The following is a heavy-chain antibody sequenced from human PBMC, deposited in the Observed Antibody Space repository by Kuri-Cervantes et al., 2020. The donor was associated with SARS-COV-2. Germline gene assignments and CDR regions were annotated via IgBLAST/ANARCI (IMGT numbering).Heavy chain of an antibody. V-gene: IGHV3-23*01. Sequence: GESLKISCAASGFTFSGHWIHWVRQAPGKGLVWVSAISGSGGSTYYADSVKGRFTISRDNSKNTLYLQMNSLRAEDTAVYYCAKVGDILTGYFFDYWGQGTLVTVSS. D-gene: IGHD3-9*01. CDR2: ISGSGGST. CDR3: AKVGDILTGYFFDY. J-gene: IGHJ4*02. CDR1: GFTFSGHW.